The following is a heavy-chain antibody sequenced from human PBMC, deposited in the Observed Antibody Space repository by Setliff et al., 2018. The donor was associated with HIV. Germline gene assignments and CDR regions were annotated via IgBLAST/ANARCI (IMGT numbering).Heavy chain of an antibody. Sequence: SETLXXTCTVSGCSISSSXXXWGWIRQPPGKGLEGVGSLYFSGRAYYNPSLKSRVTXXVDASQTQFSLKLXTXXXXGXXXHHSXXXPXXXXXEYWGQGTLVTVSS. CDR2: LYFSGRA. V-gene: IGHV4-39*01. J-gene: IGHJ4*02. CDR1: GCSISSSXXX. CDR3: XXXPXXXXXEY.